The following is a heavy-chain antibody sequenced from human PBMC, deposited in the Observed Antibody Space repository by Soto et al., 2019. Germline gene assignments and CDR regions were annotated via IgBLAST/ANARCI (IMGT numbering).Heavy chain of an antibody. D-gene: IGHD2-8*01. V-gene: IGHV1-2*04. J-gene: IGHJ4*02. CDR2: INPNSGGT. CDR3: ARAGPPKYCTNGVCYDY. CDR1: GYTFTGYY. Sequence: ASVKVSCKASGYTFTGYYMHWVRQAPGQGLEWMGWINPNSGGTNYAQKFQGWVTMTRDTSISTAYMELSRLRSDDTAVYYCARAGPPKYCTNGVCYDYWGQGTLVTVSS.